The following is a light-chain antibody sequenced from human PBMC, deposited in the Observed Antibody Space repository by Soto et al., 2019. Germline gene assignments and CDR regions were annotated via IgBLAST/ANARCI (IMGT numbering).Light chain of an antibody. CDR2: KAS. CDR1: QSISSW. CDR3: QQYNSYWT. V-gene: IGKV1-5*03. Sequence: DIQMTQSPSTLSASVGDRVTITCRASQSISSWLAWYQQKPGKAPKLLIYKASTLKSGVPSRFSGSGSGREFTLTISSLQPDDFATYYCQQYNSYWTFGQGTKVEIK. J-gene: IGKJ1*01.